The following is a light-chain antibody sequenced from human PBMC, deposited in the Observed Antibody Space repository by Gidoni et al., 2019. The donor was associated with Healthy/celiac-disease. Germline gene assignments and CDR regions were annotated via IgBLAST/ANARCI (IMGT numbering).Light chain of an antibody. J-gene: IGLJ2*01. Sequence: SYALTQPPSVSVSPGQTARITCSGDKLGDKYACWYQQKPGQSPVLVIYQDSKRPSGIPERFSGSNSGNTATLTISGTQAMDEADYYCQAWDSSTGVVFGGGTKLTVL. V-gene: IGLV3-1*01. CDR1: KLGDKY. CDR2: QDS. CDR3: QAWDSSTGVV.